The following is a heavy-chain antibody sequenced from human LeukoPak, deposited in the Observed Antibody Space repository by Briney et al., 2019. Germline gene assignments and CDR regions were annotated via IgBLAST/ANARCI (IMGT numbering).Heavy chain of an antibody. V-gene: IGHV1-18*01. CDR3: ARVFYLRVIATSYHQDY. D-gene: IGHD1-26*01. Sequence: ASVKVSCKASGFTFTTYGISWVRQAPGQGLEWMGWISTYNGNTNTDYAQKLQGRVTMTTDTSTSTAYMELRSLRSDDTAVYYCARVFYLRVIATSYHQDYWGQGTLVTVSS. J-gene: IGHJ4*02. CDR1: GFTFTTYG. CDR2: ISTYNGNT.